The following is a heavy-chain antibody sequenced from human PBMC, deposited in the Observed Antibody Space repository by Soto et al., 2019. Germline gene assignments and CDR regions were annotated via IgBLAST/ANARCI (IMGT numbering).Heavy chain of an antibody. CDR2: MNPGSGDT. V-gene: IGHV1-8*02. CDR3: ARMESFGSLNWFDP. D-gene: IGHD5-18*01. J-gene: IGHJ5*02. Sequence: ASVKVSCKASGYTFTNNDVSWVRRATGQGLEWMGWMNPGSGDTGYAQKSQGRVTMTRDISIATAYMELNSLTSEDTAIYYCARMESFGSLNWFDPWGQGTLVTVSS. CDR1: GYTFTNND.